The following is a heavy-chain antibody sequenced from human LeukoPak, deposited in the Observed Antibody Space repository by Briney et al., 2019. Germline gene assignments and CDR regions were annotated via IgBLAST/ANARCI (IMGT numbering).Heavy chain of an antibody. J-gene: IGHJ3*02. CDR2: ISGNGGST. Sequence: GGSLRLSCAASGFTFSSYGMNWVRQAPGKGLEWVSGISGNGGSTYYADSVKGRFTISRDNAKNSLYLQMNSLRAEDTAVYYCAREPLVNRMLRWSGAFDIWGQGTMVTVSS. CDR3: AREPLVNRMLRWSGAFDI. D-gene: IGHD4-23*01. V-gene: IGHV3-23*01. CDR1: GFTFSSYG.